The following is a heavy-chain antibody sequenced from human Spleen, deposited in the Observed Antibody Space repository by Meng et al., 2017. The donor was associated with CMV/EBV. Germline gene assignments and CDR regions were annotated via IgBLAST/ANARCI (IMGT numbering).Heavy chain of an antibody. V-gene: IGHV3-23*01. CDR3: ARDYYDSSTYYPDY. CDR1: GFTFITYA. D-gene: IGHD3-22*01. Sequence: GRSLKISCAASGFTFITYAMSWVRQAPGKGLEWVSAISSSGGSTDYVDSVKGRFTISRDNSKNTLYLQMNSLRVEDTAVYYCARDYYDSSTYYPDYWGQGTLVTVSS. J-gene: IGHJ4*02. CDR2: ISSSGGST.